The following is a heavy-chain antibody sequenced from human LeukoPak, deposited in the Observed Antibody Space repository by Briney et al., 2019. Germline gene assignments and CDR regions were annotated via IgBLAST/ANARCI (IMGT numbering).Heavy chain of an antibody. V-gene: IGHV3-33*01. J-gene: IGHJ4*02. CDR3: ARDSGIGSRYIDY. Sequence: PGRSLRLSCAASGFTSSSYGMHWVRQAPGKGLEWVAVIWYDGSNKYYSDSVKGRFTISRDNSKNTLYLQMNSLRAEDTTVYYCARDSGIGSRYIDYWGQGTLVMVSS. CDR2: IWYDGSNK. CDR1: GFTSSSYG. D-gene: IGHD2-15*01.